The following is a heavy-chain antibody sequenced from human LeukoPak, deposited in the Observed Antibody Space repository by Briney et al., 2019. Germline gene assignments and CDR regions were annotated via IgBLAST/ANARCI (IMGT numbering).Heavy chain of an antibody. CDR1: GYTFTSYG. V-gene: IGHV1-46*01. J-gene: IGHJ6*03. CDR2: TNPRGGST. CDR3: AAKLESSDQGLYYYYMDV. Sequence: AASVKVSPKASGYTFTSYGISWVRQAPGQGLEWMGITNPRGGSTSSAQKFQGRVTMTRDTSTSTVYMELSSLKSEDTAVYYCAAKLESSDQGLYYYYMDVSGKGTTVTVSS. D-gene: IGHD1-1*01.